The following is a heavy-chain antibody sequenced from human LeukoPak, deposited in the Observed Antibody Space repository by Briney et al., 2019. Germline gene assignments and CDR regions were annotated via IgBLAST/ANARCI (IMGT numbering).Heavy chain of an antibody. V-gene: IGHV3-66*01. J-gene: IGHJ4*02. CDR3: ARYDYGRSGFDY. CDR2: IYSGCTT. Sequence: GGSLRLSCAASGFTVSTNYMTWVRQAPGKGLERVSVIYSGCTTYYADSVKGRFSISRDNSKNTLYLQMNSLRAEDTAVYYCARYDYGRSGFDYWGQGTLVTVSS. D-gene: IGHD5-12*01. CDR1: GFTVSTNY.